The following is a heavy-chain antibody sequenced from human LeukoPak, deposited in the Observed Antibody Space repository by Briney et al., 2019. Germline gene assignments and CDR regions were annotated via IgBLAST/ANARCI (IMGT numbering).Heavy chain of an antibody. V-gene: IGHV4-59*12. CDR2: MYYSGST. J-gene: IGHJ3*02. Sequence: PSETLSLTCTVSGGSISSYYWSWIRQPPGKGLEWIAYMYYSGSTNYNPSLKSRVTISVDTSKNQFSLKLSSVTAADTAVYYCARRRVKKWLVRGCNAFDIWGQGTMVTVSS. CDR3: ARRRVKKWLVRGCNAFDI. D-gene: IGHD6-19*01. CDR1: GGSISSYY.